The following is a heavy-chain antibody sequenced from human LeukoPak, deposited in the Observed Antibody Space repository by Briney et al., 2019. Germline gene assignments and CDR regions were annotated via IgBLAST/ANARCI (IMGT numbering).Heavy chain of an antibody. CDR2: IYYSGSN. CDR3: ARPRGYYEKGSFDY. J-gene: IGHJ4*02. D-gene: IGHD3-22*01. Sequence: SETLSLTCTVPGGSISIYYWSWICQPPGKGLECMGYIYYSGSNNYHPSLKGRVTISVDTSKNQFFLKLSSVTAADTAVYYCARPRGYYEKGSFDYWGQGTLVTVSS. V-gene: IGHV4-59*08. CDR1: GGSISIYY.